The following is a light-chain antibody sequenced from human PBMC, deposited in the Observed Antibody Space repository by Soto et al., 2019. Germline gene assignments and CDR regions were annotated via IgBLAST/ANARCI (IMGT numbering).Light chain of an antibody. V-gene: IGKV3-11*01. CDR1: QSVSGY. J-gene: IGKJ1*01. Sequence: EIVLTQSPATLSLSPGERATLSCRASQSVSGYLAWYQQKFGQAPRLLIYDAYNRATGIPARFSVSGSATYFTLTISSLEPEDFAIYYCQQRYNWPLTFGQGTKVEIK. CDR2: DAY. CDR3: QQRYNWPLT.